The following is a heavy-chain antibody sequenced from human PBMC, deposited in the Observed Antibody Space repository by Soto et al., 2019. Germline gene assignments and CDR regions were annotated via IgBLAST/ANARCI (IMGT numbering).Heavy chain of an antibody. Sequence: QVQLVESGGGVVQPGGSLRLSCAASGFTFSSYAMHWVRQAPGKGLEWVAVISYDGSNKYYADYVKGRFTISRDNSKNTLYLQMNSLRAEAKAVYYCARAGSLGEFDFVPADFDYWGQGTLVTVSS. J-gene: IGHJ4*02. CDR2: ISYDGSNK. V-gene: IGHV3-30-3*01. D-gene: IGHD3-16*01. CDR1: GFTFSSYA. CDR3: ARAGSLGEFDFVPADFDY.